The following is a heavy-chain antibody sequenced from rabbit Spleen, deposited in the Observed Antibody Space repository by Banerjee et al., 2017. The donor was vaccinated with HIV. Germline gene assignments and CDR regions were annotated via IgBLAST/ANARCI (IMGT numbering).Heavy chain of an antibody. CDR3: ARDLVAVIGWNFNL. CDR2: IEAGSSGFI. V-gene: IGHV1S40*01. Sequence: QSLEESGGDLVKPGASLTLTCTASGVSFSYSSYMCWVRQAPGKGLEWIACIEAGSSGFIYFATWAKGRFTISKTSSTTVTLQMTRLPAADTATYFCARDLVAVIGWNFNLWGPGTLVTVS. CDR1: GVSFSYSSY. J-gene: IGHJ4*01. D-gene: IGHD1-1*01.